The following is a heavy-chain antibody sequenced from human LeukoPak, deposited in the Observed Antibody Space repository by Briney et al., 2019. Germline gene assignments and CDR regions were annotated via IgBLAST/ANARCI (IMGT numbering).Heavy chain of an antibody. D-gene: IGHD6-13*01. Sequence: GGSLRLSCAVSRFTFSSYAMSWVRQAPGKGLEWVSAISGSGGSTYYADSVKGRFTISRDNSTNTLYLQMNSLRAEDTAVYYCAKGGYSSSWYPFDYWGQGTLVTVSS. CDR2: ISGSGGST. J-gene: IGHJ4*02. CDR1: RFTFSSYA. V-gene: IGHV3-23*01. CDR3: AKGGYSSSWYPFDY.